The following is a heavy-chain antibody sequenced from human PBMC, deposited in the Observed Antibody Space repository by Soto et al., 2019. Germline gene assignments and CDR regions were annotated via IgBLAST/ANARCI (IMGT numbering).Heavy chain of an antibody. Sequence: QLQLVESGGGLVKPGGSLTLSCEVSGFTFSDFAMTWIRQAPGKGLEWVSYISSIGTTAYYAASVKGRFTISRDNAKKSLFLQMNSLKVEDTAVYYCAEGGYDLGHWGQGTLVTVSS. V-gene: IGHV3-11*01. J-gene: IGHJ1*01. D-gene: IGHD5-12*01. CDR2: ISSIGTTA. CDR1: GFTFSDFA. CDR3: AEGGYDLGH.